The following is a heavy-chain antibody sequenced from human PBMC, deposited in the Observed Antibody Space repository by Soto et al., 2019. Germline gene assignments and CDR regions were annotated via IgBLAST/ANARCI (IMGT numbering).Heavy chain of an antibody. D-gene: IGHD6-19*01. CDR1: GGSISSSSHY. V-gene: IGHV4-39*01. CDR2: IYSGGST. J-gene: IGHJ4*02. Sequence: QLQLQESGPVLVTPSETLSLTCTVSGGSISSSSHYWGWIRQPPGKGLEWIGSIYSGGSTFYNPSLKSRVTISVDTSMNRFSLKLSAVTASDTGVSYCARKPDSCGWYLDYWGQGTLVTVSS. CDR3: ARKPDSCGWYLDY.